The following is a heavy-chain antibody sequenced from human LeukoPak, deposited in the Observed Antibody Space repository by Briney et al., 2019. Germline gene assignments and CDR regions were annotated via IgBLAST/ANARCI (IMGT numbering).Heavy chain of an antibody. CDR3: ARAFLTHTYYFDY. D-gene: IGHD3-9*01. V-gene: IGHV1-69*01. J-gene: IGHJ4*02. Sequence: PGGSLRLSCAASGFTFSSYAISWVRQAPGQGLEWMGGIIPIFGTANYAQKFQGRVTITADESTSTAYMELSSLRSEDTAVYYCARAFLTHTYYFDYWGQGTLVTVSS. CDR2: IIPIFGTA. CDR1: GFTFSSYA.